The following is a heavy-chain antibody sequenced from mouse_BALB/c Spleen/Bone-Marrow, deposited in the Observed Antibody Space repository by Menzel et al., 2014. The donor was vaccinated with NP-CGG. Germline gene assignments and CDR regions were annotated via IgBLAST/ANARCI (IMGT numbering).Heavy chain of an antibody. D-gene: IGHD1-1*01. CDR1: GFTFSGYA. Sequence: EVKLVESGGGLVKPGGSLKLSCAASGFTFSGYAMPWVRQTPEKRLEWVASISSGGTTYYPDSVKGRFTISRDNARNILYLQMSSLRSEDTAMYYCAGITTVDYWGQGTSVTVSS. V-gene: IGHV5-6-5*01. CDR2: ISSGGTT. J-gene: IGHJ4*01. CDR3: AGITTVDY.